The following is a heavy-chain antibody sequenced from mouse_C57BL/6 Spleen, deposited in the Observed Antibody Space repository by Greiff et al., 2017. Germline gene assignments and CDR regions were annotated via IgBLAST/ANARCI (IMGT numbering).Heavy chain of an antibody. CDR1: GYTFTSYW. V-gene: IGHV1-59*01. Sequence: QVQLQQPGAELVRPGTSVKLSCKASGYTFTSYWMHWVKQRPGQGLEWIGVIDPSDSYTNYNQKFKGKATLTVDTSSSTAYMQLSSLTSEDSAVYYGATVTTVFDVWGTGTTVTVSS. CDR3: ATVTTVFDV. D-gene: IGHD1-1*01. CDR2: IDPSDSYT. J-gene: IGHJ1*03.